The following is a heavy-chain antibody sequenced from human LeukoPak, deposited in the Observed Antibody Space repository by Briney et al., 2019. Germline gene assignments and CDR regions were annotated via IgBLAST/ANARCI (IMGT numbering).Heavy chain of an antibody. V-gene: IGHV5-51*01. J-gene: IGHJ5*02. CDR2: IYPSDSDT. CDR1: QYIFTNYW. CDR3: VVKAYSGYDNSYFDP. Sequence: GESLKISCKGSQYIFTNYWIGWVRQMPGKGLEWMGNIYPSDSDTRYSPSFQGQVTISADKSISTAYLQWNSLKASDTTMYYCVVKAYSGYDNSYFDPWGQGTLVTVSS. D-gene: IGHD5-12*01.